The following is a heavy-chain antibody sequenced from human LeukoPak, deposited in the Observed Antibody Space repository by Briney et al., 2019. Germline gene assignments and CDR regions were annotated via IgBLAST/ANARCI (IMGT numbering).Heavy chain of an antibody. V-gene: IGHV3-74*01. CDR3: ARGTSAAGAHVDY. CDR1: GFTFSSYW. J-gene: IGHJ4*02. Sequence: GGSLRLSCAASGFTFSSYWMHWVRQAPGKGLVWVSRINSDGSSTSYADSVKGRFTISRDNAKNSLYLQMNSLRAEDTAVYYCARGTSAAGAHVDYWGQGTLVTVSS. CDR2: INSDGSST. D-gene: IGHD6-13*01.